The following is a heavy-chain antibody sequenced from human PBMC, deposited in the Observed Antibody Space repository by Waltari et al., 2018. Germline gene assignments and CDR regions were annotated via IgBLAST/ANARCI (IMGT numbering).Heavy chain of an antibody. CDR2: IYSSGGT. V-gene: IGHV4-59*01. J-gene: IGHJ3*02. CDR3: ARVESGYYDAFDI. CDR1: GGSMSGYY. D-gene: IGHD3-3*01. Sequence: QVQLQESGPGLVKPSETLSLPCTVAGGSMSGYYWSWIRQSPGKGLEWIGNIYSSGGTSYNPSLKSRVTISVDTSKNQFSLKLRSVTSADTAVFYCARVESGYYDAFDIWGQGTLVSVSS.